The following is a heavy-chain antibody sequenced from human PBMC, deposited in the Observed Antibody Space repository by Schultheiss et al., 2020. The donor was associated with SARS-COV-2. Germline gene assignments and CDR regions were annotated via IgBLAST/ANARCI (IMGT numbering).Heavy chain of an antibody. V-gene: IGHV4-59*01. Sequence: SETLSLTCAVSGGSISSYYWTWIRQSPGKGLEYIGYIYYSGSTNYNPSLRSRVTISVDTSNNQFSLSLNSVTAADTAVYYCARGRTGYSTGWYNYYLMDVWGKGTTVNVSS. CDR3: ARGRTGYSTGWYNYYLMDV. D-gene: IGHD6-19*01. CDR2: IYYSGST. J-gene: IGHJ6*03. CDR1: GGSISSYY.